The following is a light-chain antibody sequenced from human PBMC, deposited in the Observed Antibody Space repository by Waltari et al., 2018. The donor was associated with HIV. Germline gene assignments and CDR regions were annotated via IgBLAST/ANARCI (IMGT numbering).Light chain of an antibody. CDR3: QSYDSSLSGFVV. Sequence: QSALTLPPSVSAAPGQSATLSCTGRSSNIAEGHDVHPHQQLPGTAPNLLIYGNSNRPSGGPDRCSGSKSGTTASLAITGLQAEDEADYYCQSYDSSLSGFVVFGGGTKLTVL. CDR1: SSNIAEGHD. CDR2: GNS. J-gene: IGLJ2*01. V-gene: IGLV1-40*01.